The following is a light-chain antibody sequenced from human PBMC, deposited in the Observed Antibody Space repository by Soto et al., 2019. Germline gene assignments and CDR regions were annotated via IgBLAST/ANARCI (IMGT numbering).Light chain of an antibody. CDR2: GAT. J-gene: IGKJ5*01. CDR3: QQLKSYVT. CDR1: QGISNY. Sequence: IQLTQSPSSLSASVGDRVTITCRASQGISNYLAWYQQKPGKTPRILIYGATTLQSGVPSRFSGSGSGTDFALTISSLQPEDFATYYCQQLKSYVTFGQGTRLEIK. V-gene: IGKV1-9*01.